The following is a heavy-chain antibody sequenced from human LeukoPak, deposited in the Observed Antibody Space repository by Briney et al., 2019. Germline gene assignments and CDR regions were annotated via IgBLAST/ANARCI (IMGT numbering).Heavy chain of an antibody. Sequence: GGSLRLSCAASGFTFSSYSMNWVRQAPGKGLEWVSYISSSSSTIYYADSVKGRFTVSRDNAKNSLYLQMNSLRAEDTAVYYCARDQYYGSGPPGGMDVWGQGTTVTVSS. CDR1: GFTFSSYS. CDR3: ARDQYYGSGPPGGMDV. J-gene: IGHJ6*02. D-gene: IGHD3-10*01. CDR2: ISSSSSTI. V-gene: IGHV3-48*04.